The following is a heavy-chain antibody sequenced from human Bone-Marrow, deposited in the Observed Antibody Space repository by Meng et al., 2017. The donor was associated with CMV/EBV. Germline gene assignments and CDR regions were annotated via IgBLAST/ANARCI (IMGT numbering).Heavy chain of an antibody. CDR2: IKQDGSEK. CDR1: GFTFSSYW. J-gene: IGHJ4*02. D-gene: IGHD2-2*01. V-gene: IGHV3-7*01. CDR3: ARDGSLVVPAALDY. Sequence: GESLKISCAASGFTFSSYWMSWVRQAPGKGLEWVANIKQDGSEKYYVDSVKGRFTISRDNAKNSLYLQMNSLRAEDTAVYYCARDGSLVVPAALDYWGQGTLVTVSS.